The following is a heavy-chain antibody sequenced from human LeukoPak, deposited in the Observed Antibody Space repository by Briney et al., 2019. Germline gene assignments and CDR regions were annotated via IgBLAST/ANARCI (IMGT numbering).Heavy chain of an antibody. CDR1: GGSISSSSYY. Sequence: SETLSLTCTVSGGSISSSSYYWGWIRQPPGKGLEWIGSIYYSGSTYYNPSLKSRVTISVDTSKNQFSLKLSSVTAADTAVYYCARQQLVTDYYYYMDVWGKGTTVTVSS. CDR3: ARQQLVTDYYYYMDV. V-gene: IGHV4-39*01. J-gene: IGHJ6*03. D-gene: IGHD6-6*01. CDR2: IYYSGST.